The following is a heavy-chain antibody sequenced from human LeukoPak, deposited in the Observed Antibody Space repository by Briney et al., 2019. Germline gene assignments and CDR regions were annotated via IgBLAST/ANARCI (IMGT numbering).Heavy chain of an antibody. CDR3: ARLGLRCSSTSCYKSGFDY. D-gene: IGHD2-2*02. V-gene: IGHV4-4*09. J-gene: IGHJ4*02. Sequence: SETLSLTCTVSGVSISSYYWSWIRQPPGKGLEWFGYIYTSGSTNYNPSLKSRVTISVDTSKNQFSLKLSSVTAADTAVYYCARLGLRCSSTSCYKSGFDYWGQGTPVTVSS. CDR2: IYTSGST. CDR1: GVSISSYY.